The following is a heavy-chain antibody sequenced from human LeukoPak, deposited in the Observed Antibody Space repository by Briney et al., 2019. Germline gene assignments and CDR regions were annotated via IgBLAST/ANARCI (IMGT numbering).Heavy chain of an antibody. V-gene: IGHV3-11*01. Sequence: PGRSLRPSCAASGFTFSDYYMSWIRQAPGRGLEWVSYISSSGSTISYADSVKGRFTISRNNPKNSLYLQMNSLRAEETAVTSRASLGDVYGSRWVDYWGQGTLVTVSS. CDR3: ASLGDVYGSRWVDY. J-gene: IGHJ4*02. D-gene: IGHD3-16*01. CDR2: ISSSGSTI. CDR1: GFTFSDYY.